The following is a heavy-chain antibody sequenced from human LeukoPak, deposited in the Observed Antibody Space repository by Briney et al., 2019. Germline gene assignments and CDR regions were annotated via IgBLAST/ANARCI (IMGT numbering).Heavy chain of an antibody. CDR1: GGSISSGSYY. D-gene: IGHD6-19*01. V-gene: IGHV4-61*02. CDR3: ARGGSSGWGDYYYYMDV. J-gene: IGHJ6*03. CDR2: IYTSVST. Sequence: SQTLSLTCTVSGGSISSGSYYWSRIRQPAGKGLEWIGRIYTSVSTNYNPSLKSRVTISVDTSKNQFSLKLSSVTAADTAVYYCARGGSSGWGDYYYYMDVWGKGTTVTISS.